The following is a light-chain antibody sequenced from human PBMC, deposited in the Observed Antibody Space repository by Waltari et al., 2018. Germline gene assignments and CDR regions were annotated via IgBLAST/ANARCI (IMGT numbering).Light chain of an antibody. CDR2: EVS. J-gene: IGLJ3*02. Sequence: QSALTQPPSASGSPGQSVTFSCTGTSRDIGGYNHFSWYQQHPGKAPKLLIFEVSQRPSGVPDRFSGSKSANTASLTVSGLQTDDEADYYCFSYAGNKWVFGGGTKLTVL. CDR3: FSYAGNKWV. CDR1: SRDIGGYNH. V-gene: IGLV2-8*01.